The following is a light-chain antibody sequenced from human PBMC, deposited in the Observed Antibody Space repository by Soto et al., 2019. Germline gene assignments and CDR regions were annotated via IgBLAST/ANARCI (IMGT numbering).Light chain of an antibody. J-gene: IGKJ1*01. CDR3: QQRSNWPRT. CDR1: QSVGTY. CDR2: DAS. Sequence: DIVWTQSPATLSLSPGERATLSCRASQSVGTYLAWYQQKPGQAPRLLIYDASNRATGVPARSSGSGSGTDFTLTISSLESEDFAVYYCQQRSNWPRTFGEGTKV. V-gene: IGKV3-11*01.